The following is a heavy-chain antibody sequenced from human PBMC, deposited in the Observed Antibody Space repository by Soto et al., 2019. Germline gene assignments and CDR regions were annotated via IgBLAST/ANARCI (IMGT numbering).Heavy chain of an antibody. CDR2: IIPIFGTA. CDR3: AKVRYSSPMGYYYGMDV. J-gene: IGHJ6*02. Sequence: QVQLEQSGGEVKKPGSSVKVSCKASRVTFSKFIVTWVRQAPGLGLEWEGGIIPIFGTANYAQKFQGRVTITADESTSTSYMEVNNLRSEDTAVYYCAKVRYSSPMGYYYGMDVWGQGTTVTVSS. CDR1: RVTFSKFI. D-gene: IGHD6-19*01. V-gene: IGHV1-69*01.